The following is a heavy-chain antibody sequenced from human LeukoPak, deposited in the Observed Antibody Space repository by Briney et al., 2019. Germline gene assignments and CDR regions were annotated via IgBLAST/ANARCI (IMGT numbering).Heavy chain of an antibody. CDR1: VFTFSSYA. CDR2: ISGSGDST. Sequence: GGSLRLSCAASVFTFSSYAMSWVRQAPGKGLEWVSGISGSGDSTYYADSVKGRFTISRDKSRNTLYLQMNSLGAADTAVYYCAKDLTPGNAWGSYRFDYWGQGTLVTVSS. V-gene: IGHV3-23*01. CDR3: AKDLTPGNAWGSYRFDY. D-gene: IGHD3-16*02. J-gene: IGHJ4*02.